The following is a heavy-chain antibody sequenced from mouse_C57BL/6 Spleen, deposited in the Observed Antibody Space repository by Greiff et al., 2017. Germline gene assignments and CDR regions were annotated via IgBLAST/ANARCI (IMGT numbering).Heavy chain of an antibody. CDR1: GFTFSDYG. Sequence: EVQVVESGGGLVKPGGSLKLSCAASGFTFSDYGMPWVRQAPEKGLAWVAYISSGSSTIYYADTVKGRFTISKDNAKNTLFLQMTSLRAEDTAMYYCARPYDYDGENYFDYWGQGTTRTVSS. CDR3: ARPYDYDGENYFDY. CDR2: ISSGSSTI. D-gene: IGHD2-4*01. V-gene: IGHV5-17*01. J-gene: IGHJ2*01.